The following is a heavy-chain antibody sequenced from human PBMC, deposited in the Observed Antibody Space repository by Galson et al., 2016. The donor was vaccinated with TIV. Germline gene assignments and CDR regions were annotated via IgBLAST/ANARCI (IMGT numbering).Heavy chain of an antibody. V-gene: IGHV3-33*01. Sequence: SLRLSCAASGFNFGFYGMHWVRQAPGKGLEWVAIIGHDGNWKGYADSVKGRFTVSGDNSKNMLFLEMSSPRVEDTAVYYCARDFRTGKYCDYWDQGTLVTVSA. J-gene: IGHJ4*02. CDR1: GFNFGFYG. CDR2: IGHDGNWK. D-gene: IGHD2-8*02. CDR3: ARDFRTGKYCDY.